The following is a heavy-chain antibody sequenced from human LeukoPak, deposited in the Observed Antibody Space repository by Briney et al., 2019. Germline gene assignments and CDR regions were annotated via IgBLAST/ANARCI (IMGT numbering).Heavy chain of an antibody. CDR1: DYSISSGYY. J-gene: IGHJ4*02. CDR3: ARGDGWSFDF. D-gene: IGHD6-19*01. V-gene: IGHV4-38-2*02. CDR2: VYHSGNT. Sequence: PSETLSLTCTVSDYSISSGYYWGWIRQPPGKGLEWIGSVYHSGNTYYKSSLESRVTISVDTSKNQFSLKLSSVTAADTAVYYCARGDGWSFDFWGPGTLVTVSS.